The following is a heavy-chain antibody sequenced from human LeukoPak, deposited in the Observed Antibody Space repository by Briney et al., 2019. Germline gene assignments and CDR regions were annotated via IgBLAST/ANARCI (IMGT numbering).Heavy chain of an antibody. CDR3: ARENYWAMDV. D-gene: IGHD2-8*02. Sequence: PGGSLRLSYAASGFTFSAYWMRWVRQAPGKGLVWVSFIKPDGSRTNYADSVKDRFIISRDNAKNTLYLQMYNLRADDTAVYYCARENYWAMDVSGQGTTVTVSS. J-gene: IGHJ6*02. CDR2: IKPDGSRT. CDR1: GFTFSAYW. V-gene: IGHV3-74*01.